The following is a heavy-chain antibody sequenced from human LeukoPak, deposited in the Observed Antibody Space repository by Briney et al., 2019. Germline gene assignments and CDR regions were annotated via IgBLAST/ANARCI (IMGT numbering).Heavy chain of an antibody. CDR3: ATVLGIRDAITGYYYGMDV. Sequence: SETLSLTCAVYGGSFSGYYWSWIRQPPGKGLEWIGEINHSGSTNYNPSLKSRVTISVDTSKNQFSLKLSSVTAADTAVYYCATVLGIRDAITGYYYGMDVWGQGTTVNVSS. D-gene: IGHD1-14*01. J-gene: IGHJ6*02. CDR2: INHSGST. CDR1: GGSFSGYY. V-gene: IGHV4-34*01.